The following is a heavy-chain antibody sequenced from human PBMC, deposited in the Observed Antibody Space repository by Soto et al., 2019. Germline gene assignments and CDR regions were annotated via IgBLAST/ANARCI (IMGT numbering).Heavy chain of an antibody. D-gene: IGHD2-2*01. CDR2: INPNSGGT. CDR3: ARAGGIGYCSSTSCYRLDY. J-gene: IGHJ4*02. V-gene: IGHV1-2*02. CDR1: GYTFTGYY. Sequence: GASVKVSCKASGYTFTGYYMHWVRQAPGQGLEWMGWINPNSGGTNYAQKFQGRVTMTRDTSISTAYMELSRLRSDDTAVYYCARAGGIGYCSSTSCYRLDYWGPGTLVAVSS.